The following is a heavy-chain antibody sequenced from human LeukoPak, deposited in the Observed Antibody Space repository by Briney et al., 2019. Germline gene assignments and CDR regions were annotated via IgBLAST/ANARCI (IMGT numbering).Heavy chain of an antibody. D-gene: IGHD3-22*01. Sequence: ASVKVSCKASGYTFTSYAMNWVRQAPGQGLEWMGWINTNTGNPTYAQGFTGRFVFSLDTSVSTAYLQISSLKAEDTAVYYCARSRTYYYDSSGYYYYYGMDVWGQGTTVTVSS. CDR2: INTNTGNP. V-gene: IGHV7-4-1*02. J-gene: IGHJ6*02. CDR3: ARSRTYYYDSSGYYYYYGMDV. CDR1: GYTFTSYA.